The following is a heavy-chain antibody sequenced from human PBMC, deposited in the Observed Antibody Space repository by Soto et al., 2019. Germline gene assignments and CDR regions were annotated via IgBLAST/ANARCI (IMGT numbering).Heavy chain of an antibody. CDR1: GFIFSSYA. Sequence: HPGGSLGLSCSVSGFIFSSYAMHWVRQAPGKGLEYVASISSEGASTYYADSVKGRFIISRDNSKNTLYLQMSSLRAEDTAVYYCVKDRYVDYWGQGILVTVSS. V-gene: IGHV3-64D*06. CDR2: ISSEGAST. J-gene: IGHJ4*02. CDR3: VKDRYVDY.